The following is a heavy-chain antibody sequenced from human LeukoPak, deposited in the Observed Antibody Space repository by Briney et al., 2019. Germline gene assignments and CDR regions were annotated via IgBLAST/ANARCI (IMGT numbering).Heavy chain of an antibody. CDR3: AKGDILTGYTY. V-gene: IGHV3-23*01. CDR1: GFTFSSYA. CDR2: ISGSGGST. Sequence: GGSLRLSCAASGFTFSSYAMSWVRQAPGKGLEWVSAISGSGGSTYYADSVKGRFPISRDNSKNTLYLQMNSLRAEDTAVYYCAKGDILTGYTYWGQGTLVTVSS. D-gene: IGHD3-9*01. J-gene: IGHJ4*02.